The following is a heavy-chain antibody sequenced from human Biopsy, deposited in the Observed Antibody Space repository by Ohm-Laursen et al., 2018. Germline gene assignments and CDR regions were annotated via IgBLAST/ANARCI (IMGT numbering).Heavy chain of an antibody. CDR2: VYSTGST. V-gene: IGHV4-59*01. CDR1: GDSISSYY. J-gene: IGHJ2*01. Sequence: GTLSLTCTVSGDSISSYYWSWIRQPPGQGLEWIGYVYSTGSTDYNPSLQSRVTISVDTSKNHFSLRLRSVTPADTAIYYCARDRGYYSDRTVPGYFDLWGRGTLVTVSS. D-gene: IGHD3-22*01. CDR3: ARDRGYYSDRTVPGYFDL.